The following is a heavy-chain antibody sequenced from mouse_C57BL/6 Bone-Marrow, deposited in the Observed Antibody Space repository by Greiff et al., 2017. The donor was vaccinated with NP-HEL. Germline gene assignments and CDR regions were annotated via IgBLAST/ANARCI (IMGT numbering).Heavy chain of an antibody. Sequence: EVKVVESGGGLVKPGGSLKLSCAASGFTFSDYGMHWVRQAPEKGLEWVAYISSGSSTIYYADTVKGRFTISRDNAKNTLFLQMTSLRSEDTAMYYCARGRAGFFDYWGQGTTLTVSS. CDR3: ARGRAGFFDY. D-gene: IGHD3-3*01. J-gene: IGHJ2*01. CDR2: ISSGSSTI. CDR1: GFTFSDYG. V-gene: IGHV5-17*01.